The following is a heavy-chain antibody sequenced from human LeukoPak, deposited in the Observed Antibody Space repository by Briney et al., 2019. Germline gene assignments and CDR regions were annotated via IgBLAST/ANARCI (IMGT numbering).Heavy chain of an antibody. D-gene: IGHD4-23*01. J-gene: IGHJ4*02. CDR2: MNPKSGNT. V-gene: IGHV1-8*03. CDR3: ARDEGGGGKSVG. Sequence: ASVKVSCKAPGYTFTRYDINWVRQATGQGLEWMGWMNPKSGNTGHAQKFQGRVTITRDTSISTVYMELSSLRSEDTAVYFCARDEGGGGKSVGWGQGTLVTVSS. CDR1: GYTFTRYD.